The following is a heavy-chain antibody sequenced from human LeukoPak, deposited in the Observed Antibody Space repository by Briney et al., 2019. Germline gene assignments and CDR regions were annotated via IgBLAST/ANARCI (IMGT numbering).Heavy chain of an antibody. Sequence: GGSLKLSCAVSGFTFSDSSTMHWVRQASGKGLEWVGRIRGRANNYAATYAASVKGRFTISRDDSKNTVYLHMNSLQTEDTAVYFCSRRDPSDYDWMDSWGQGTLVTVSS. CDR1: GFTFSDSST. CDR3: SRRDPSDYDWMDS. J-gene: IGHJ5*01. D-gene: IGHD4/OR15-4a*01. V-gene: IGHV3-73*01. CDR2: IRGRANNYAA.